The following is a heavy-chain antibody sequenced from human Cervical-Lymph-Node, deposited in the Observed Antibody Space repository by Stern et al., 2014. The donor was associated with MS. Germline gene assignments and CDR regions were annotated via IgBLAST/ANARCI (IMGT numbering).Heavy chain of an antibody. D-gene: IGHD4-17*01. J-gene: IGHJ4*02. CDR2: INPNTVVT. CDR1: GYTFTDYY. Sequence: VQLLESGAEVKKPGASMKVSCKASGYTFTDYYIHWVRQAPGQGLEWMGRINPNTVVTNYAQKFQGRVTMTRDTSISTASMELRRLSSDDTAVYYCARQSIPSLTHDYGDPLDYWGQGTLVTVSS. V-gene: IGHV1-2*06. CDR3: ARQSIPSLTHDYGDPLDY.